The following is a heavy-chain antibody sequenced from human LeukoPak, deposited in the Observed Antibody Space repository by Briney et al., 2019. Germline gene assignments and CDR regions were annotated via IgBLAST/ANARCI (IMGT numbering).Heavy chain of an antibody. V-gene: IGHV3-48*01. CDR3: TTYFDTTGYFEEAYDT. CDR1: GFPFSRYS. CDR2: ISTNSRTI. D-gene: IGHD3-22*01. Sequence: PGGSLRLSCAPPGFPFSRYSMNWVRQSPGKGLEWVAYISTNSRTIYSGDSVKGRFSISRDNDKSLLYLQMENLRVEDTAVYDCTTYFDTTGYFEEAYDTWGQGTLVTVSA. J-gene: IGHJ4*03.